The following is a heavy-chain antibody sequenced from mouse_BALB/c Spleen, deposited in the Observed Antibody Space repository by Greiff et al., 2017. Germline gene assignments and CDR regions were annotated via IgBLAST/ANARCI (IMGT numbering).Heavy chain of an antibody. V-gene: IGHV5-6-3*01. CDR3: ARGSMMGAMDY. CDR2: INSNGGST. D-gene: IGHD2-3*01. CDR1: GFTFSSYG. Sequence: EVQLVESGGGLVQPGGSLKLSCAASGFTFSSYGMSWVRQTPDKRLELVATINSNGGSTYYPDSVKGRFTISRDNAKNTLYLQMSSLKSEDTAMYYCARGSMMGAMDYWGQGTSVTVSS. J-gene: IGHJ4*01.